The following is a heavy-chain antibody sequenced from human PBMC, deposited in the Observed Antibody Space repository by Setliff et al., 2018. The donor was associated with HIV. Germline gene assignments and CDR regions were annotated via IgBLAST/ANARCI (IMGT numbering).Heavy chain of an antibody. D-gene: IGHD2-8*01. J-gene: IGHJ5*02. CDR3: ARDAPTVYANGWFDP. CDR2: IYHSGST. Sequence: PSETLSLTCAVSGYSISSGFYWGWIRQPPGKGLEWIGSIYHSGSTYYNPSLRSRVTISVDTSKNQFSLKLSSVTAADTAVYYCARDAPTVYANGWFDPWGQGTLVPVSS. CDR1: GYSISSGFY. V-gene: IGHV4-38-2*02.